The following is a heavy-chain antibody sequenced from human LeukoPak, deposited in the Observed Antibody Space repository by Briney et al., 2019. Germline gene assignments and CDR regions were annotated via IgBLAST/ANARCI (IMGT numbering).Heavy chain of an antibody. CDR2: ISSSSSYI. D-gene: IGHD6-13*01. CDR3: ALPGYSSSYAFDY. Sequence: GGSLRLSCAASGFTFSSYSMNWVRQAPGKGLEWVSSISSSSSYIYYADSVKGRFTISRDNAKNSLYLQMNSLRAEDTAVYYCALPGYSSSYAFDYWGQGTLVTVSS. CDR1: GFTFSSYS. J-gene: IGHJ4*02. V-gene: IGHV3-21*01.